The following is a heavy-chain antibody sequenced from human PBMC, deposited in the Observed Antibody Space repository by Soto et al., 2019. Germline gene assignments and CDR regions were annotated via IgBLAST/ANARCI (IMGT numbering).Heavy chain of an antibody. J-gene: IGHJ4*02. V-gene: IGHV3-23*01. CDR2: VGGSGFST. CDR3: AKCMSAYFSAIDY. D-gene: IGHD2-8*01. Sequence: EVQLLETGGALVQPGGSLRLSCAASGFTFSNYAMSWVRQAPGKGLEWVSGVGGSGFSTYYADSVRGRFTISRDNSKNTQSLQMTSVRAEDRAVYYCAKCMSAYFSAIDYWGRGTLVTVSS. CDR1: GFTFSNYA.